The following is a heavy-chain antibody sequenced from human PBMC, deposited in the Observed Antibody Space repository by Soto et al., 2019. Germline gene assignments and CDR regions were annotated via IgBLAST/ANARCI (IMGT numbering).Heavy chain of an antibody. CDR2: INRDGSST. J-gene: IGHJ6*03. CDR3: ARDTAAAGYYYYMDV. CDR1: GFTFSSYW. D-gene: IGHD6-13*01. V-gene: IGHV3-74*01. Sequence: GGSLRLSCAASGFTFSSYWMHWVRQAPGKGLVWVSRINRDGSSTSNADSVKGRFTISRDNAKNTLYLQMNSLRAEDTAVYYCARDTAAAGYYYYMDVWGKGTTVTVSS.